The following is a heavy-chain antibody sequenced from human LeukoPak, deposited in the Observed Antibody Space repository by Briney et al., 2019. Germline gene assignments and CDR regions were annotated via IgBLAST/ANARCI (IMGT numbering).Heavy chain of an antibody. CDR1: GFSLSTSGVG. CDR2: IYWNDDK. V-gene: IGHV2-5*01. Sequence: SGPTLVNPTQTLTLTCTFSGFSLSTSGVGVGWIRQPPGKALEWLALIYWNDDKRYSPSLKSRLTITKDTSKNQVVLTMTNMDPVDTATYYCALFYPLYSSSWYLDYWGQGTLVTVSS. J-gene: IGHJ4*02. D-gene: IGHD6-13*01. CDR3: ALFYPLYSSSWYLDY.